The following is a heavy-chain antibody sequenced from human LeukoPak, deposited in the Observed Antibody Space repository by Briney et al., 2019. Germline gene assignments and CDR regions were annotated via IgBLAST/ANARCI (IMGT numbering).Heavy chain of an antibody. D-gene: IGHD6-13*01. CDR2: INDNGAGT. CDR3: ASCSSWHSSTVAGPWSEHHTDDAFDI. V-gene: IGHV3-23*01. J-gene: IGHJ3*02. CDR1: GFTFSSYA. Sequence: GGSLRLSCAASGFTFSSYAMSWVRQAPGKGLKWVSTINDNGAGTYYADSVKGRFTISRDNAKNSLYLQMNSLRAEDTAVYYCASCSSWHSSTVAGPWSEHHTDDAFDIWGQGTMVTVSS.